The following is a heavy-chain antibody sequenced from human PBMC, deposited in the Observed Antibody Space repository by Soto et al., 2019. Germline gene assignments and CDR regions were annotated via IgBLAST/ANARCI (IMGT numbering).Heavy chain of an antibody. V-gene: IGHV3-30-3*01. D-gene: IGHD4-4*01. CDR2: ISYDGSNK. CDR3: ARGADYSPDYYYYAMDV. J-gene: IGHJ6*02. CDR1: GFTFSNYA. Sequence: QVQLVESGGGVVQPGRSLRLSCAASGFTFSNYALHWVRQTPSKGLEWVAIISYDGSNKSYGDSVKGRFTISRENSENTLYLQINNLRPDDTAVYYCARGADYSPDYYYYAMDVWGRGATATVSS.